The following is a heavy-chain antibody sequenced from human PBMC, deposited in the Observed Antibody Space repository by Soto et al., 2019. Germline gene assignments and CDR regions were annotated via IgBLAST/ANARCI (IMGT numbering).Heavy chain of an antibody. J-gene: IGHJ5*02. D-gene: IGHD6-19*01. CDR1: GYNLNTNW. Sequence: PGESLKISCKGSGYNLNTNWIGWVRQMPGRGLEWMGVIFPSDSDIRYSPSLQGQVTISADKSISTTYLQWRSLTASDTAMYYCARVFGSGWSGFDPWGQGTLVTVSS. CDR3: ARVFGSGWSGFDP. V-gene: IGHV5-51*01. CDR2: IFPSDSDI.